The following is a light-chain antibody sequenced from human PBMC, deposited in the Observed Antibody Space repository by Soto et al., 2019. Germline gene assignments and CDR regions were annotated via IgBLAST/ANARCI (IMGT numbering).Light chain of an antibody. Sequence: QAVVTQEPSLTVTPGGTVTLTCASSTGAVSSDHSPNWIQQKPGQAPRTLIYGTSSKHSWTPARFSGSLLGGKPALTLSGVQAEDEAEYYCLLYDGGAHVFGTGTKVTVL. CDR2: GTS. V-gene: IGLV7-43*01. CDR1: TGAVSSDHS. J-gene: IGLJ1*01. CDR3: LLYDGGAHV.